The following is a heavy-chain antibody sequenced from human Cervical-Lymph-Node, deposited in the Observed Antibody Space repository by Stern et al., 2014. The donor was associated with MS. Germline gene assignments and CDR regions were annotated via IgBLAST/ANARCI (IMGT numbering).Heavy chain of an antibody. CDR2: IYYTGST. Sequence: QLQLQESGPGLVKPSETLSLTCTVSGDSISSYYWTWIRQPPGKGLEWIGYIYYTGSTNYNPSLKSRVTISQDTSKNQLSLKLSSVTAADTAVYYCARGYNWNEDWGQGTLVTVSS. D-gene: IGHD1-20*01. CDR3: ARGYNWNED. CDR1: GDSISSYY. V-gene: IGHV4-59*01. J-gene: IGHJ4*02.